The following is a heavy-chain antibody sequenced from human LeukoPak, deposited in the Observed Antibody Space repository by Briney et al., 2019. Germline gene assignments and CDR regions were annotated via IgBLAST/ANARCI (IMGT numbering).Heavy chain of an antibody. V-gene: IGHV3-21*01. CDR1: GFTFSTYT. J-gene: IGHJ2*01. Sequence: GGSLRLSCAASGFTFSTYTINWVRQAPGKGLHWVSSMSSSGDSIHLADSVKSRFSISRDSTNNSLYLQMNSLGAEDTAVYYCASSVYDLDWYFDLWGRGTLVTVSS. CDR3: ASSVYDLDWYFDL. CDR2: MSSSGDSI. D-gene: IGHD5/OR15-5a*01.